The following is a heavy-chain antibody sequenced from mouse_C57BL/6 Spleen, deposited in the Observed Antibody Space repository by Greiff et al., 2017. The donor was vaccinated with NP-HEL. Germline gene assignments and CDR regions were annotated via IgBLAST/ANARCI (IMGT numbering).Heavy chain of an antibody. CDR1: GYTFTSYW. J-gene: IGHJ4*01. D-gene: IGHD2-2*01. Sequence: QVQLQQPGAELVKPGASVKLSCKASGYTFTSYWMHWVKQRPGQGLEWIGMIHPNSGSTNYNEKFKSKATLTVDKSSSTAYMQLSSLTSEDSAVYYCAKGYEGDYAMDYWGQGTSVTVSS. V-gene: IGHV1-64*01. CDR3: AKGYEGDYAMDY. CDR2: IHPNSGST.